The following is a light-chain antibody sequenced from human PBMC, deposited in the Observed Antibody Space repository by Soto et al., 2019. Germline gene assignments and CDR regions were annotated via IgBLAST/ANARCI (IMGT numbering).Light chain of an antibody. Sequence: EVVMTQSPATLSVSPGERATLSCRASESVSRNLAWYQQKPGQAPRLLIYDASTRATGIPDRFSGGGSGTEFTLTISSLQSEDFVVYYCQQRNTWPPPTFGGGTRVEI. V-gene: IGKV3-15*01. J-gene: IGKJ4*01. CDR3: QQRNTWPPPT. CDR1: ESVSRN. CDR2: DAS.